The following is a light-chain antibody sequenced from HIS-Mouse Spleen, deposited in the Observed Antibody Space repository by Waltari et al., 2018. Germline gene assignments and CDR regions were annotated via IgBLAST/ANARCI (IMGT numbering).Light chain of an antibody. V-gene: IGLV2-8*01. Sequence: QSALTQPPSASGSPGQSVTISCTGTSRYVGGYTYVSWYQQHPGKAPKLMIYEVSKRPSGVPDRFSGSKSGNTASLTVSGLQAEDEADYYCSSYAGSNNYVFGTGTKVTVL. CDR3: SSYAGSNNYV. J-gene: IGLJ1*01. CDR1: SRYVGGYTY. CDR2: EVS.